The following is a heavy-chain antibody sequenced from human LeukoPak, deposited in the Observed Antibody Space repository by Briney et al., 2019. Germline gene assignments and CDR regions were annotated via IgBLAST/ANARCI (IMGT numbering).Heavy chain of an antibody. V-gene: IGHV3-7*01. D-gene: IGHD3-10*01. CDR3: ARDPGGYDY. CDR1: GFTFSSYW. J-gene: IGHJ4*02. Sequence: GGSLRLSCAASGFTFSSYWMSWVRQAPGKGLEWVASIKQDGSEKYYVDSVKGRFTVSRDNAKNPLYLQMNSLRAEDTAVYYCARDPGGYDYWGQGTLVTVSS. CDR2: IKQDGSEK.